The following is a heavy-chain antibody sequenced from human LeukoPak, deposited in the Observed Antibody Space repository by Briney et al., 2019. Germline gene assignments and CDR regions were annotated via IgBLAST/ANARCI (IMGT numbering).Heavy chain of an antibody. CDR1: GGSISSKSYY. CDR3: ARDSPPAYCTSGSCYFDS. CDR2: IYTSGST. V-gene: IGHV4-61*02. D-gene: IGHD2-8*01. Sequence: KPSETLSLTCTVSGGSISSKSYYWSWIRQPAGKGLEWIGRIYTSGSTDYNPSLKSRVTISRDTSKNEFSLILSSLTAADTAVYYCARDSPPAYCTSGSCYFDSWGQGTLVTVSS. J-gene: IGHJ4*02.